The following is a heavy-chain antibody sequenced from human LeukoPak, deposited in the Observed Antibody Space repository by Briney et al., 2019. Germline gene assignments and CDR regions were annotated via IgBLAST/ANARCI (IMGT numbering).Heavy chain of an antibody. CDR3: AREGYDSSGYYLDY. J-gene: IGHJ4*02. CDR1: GDSISGYY. CDR2: IHHSGST. D-gene: IGHD3-22*01. Sequence: SETLSLTCSVSGDSISGYYWSWIRQPPGKTLEWIAYIHHSGSTEYNPSLRSRVTMSVDTSKNQVSLKLSSVPAADTAMYYCAREGYDSSGYYLDYWGQGTLVTVSS. V-gene: IGHV4-59*01.